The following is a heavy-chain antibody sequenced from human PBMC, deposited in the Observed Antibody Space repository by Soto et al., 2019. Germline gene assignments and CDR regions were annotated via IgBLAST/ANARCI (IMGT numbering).Heavy chain of an antibody. CDR2: MDPDSGKT. V-gene: IGHV1-8*01. CDR1: GYTFTSHK. J-gene: IGHJ5*02. D-gene: IGHD3-3*01. CDR3: ARLHDDYWGGFNWFDP. Sequence: QVQLVQSGAEVKKPGASVKVSCKASGYTFTSHKINWVRQATGQGLEWMGWMDPDSGKTAYVQKFQGRDTMTRNTSIGTAYMELNSLRSEDTAMYYCARLHDDYWGGFNWFDPWGQGTLVNVSS.